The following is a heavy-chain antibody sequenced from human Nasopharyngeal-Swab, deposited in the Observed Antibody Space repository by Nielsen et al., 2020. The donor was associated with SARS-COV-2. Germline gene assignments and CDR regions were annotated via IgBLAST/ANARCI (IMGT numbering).Heavy chain of an antibody. D-gene: IGHD5-18*01. Sequence: GESLKISCAASGFTFSSYAMSWVRQAPGKGLEWVSAISGSGDSTYYADSVKGRFTISRDNSKNTLYLQMNSLRAEDTAVYYCAKDPRNTAMVNYFDYWGQGTLVTVSS. CDR3: AKDPRNTAMVNYFDY. CDR2: ISGSGDST. J-gene: IGHJ4*02. CDR1: GFTFSSYA. V-gene: IGHV3-23*01.